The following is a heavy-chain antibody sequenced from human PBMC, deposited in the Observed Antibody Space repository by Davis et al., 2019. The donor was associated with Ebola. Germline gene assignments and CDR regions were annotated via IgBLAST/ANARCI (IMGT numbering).Heavy chain of an antibody. CDR2: IRSKANSYAT. CDR3: ATRGP. CDR1: GFTFSGSA. V-gene: IGHV3-73*01. J-gene: IGHJ5*02. D-gene: IGHD3-10*01. Sequence: PGGSLRLSCAASGFTFSGSAMHWVRQASGKGLEWVGRIRSKANSYATAYAASVKGRFTISRDDSKNTAYLQMNSLRVDDTALYYCATRGPWGQGTLVTVSS.